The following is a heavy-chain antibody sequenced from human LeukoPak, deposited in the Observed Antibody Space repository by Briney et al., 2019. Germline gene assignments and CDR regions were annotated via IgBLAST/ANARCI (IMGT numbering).Heavy chain of an antibody. J-gene: IGHJ4*02. CDR1: GFVFSDYA. CDR2: IKQDGSEQ. CDR3: AREEDNADEYLREDY. V-gene: IGHV3-7*01. D-gene: IGHD2-15*01. Sequence: GGSLRLSCAASGFVFSDYAMSWVRQAPGKGLEWVANIKQDGSEQNYVDSVKGRFTISRDNARNSLYLQMDSLRAEDTAVYYCAREEDNADEYLREDYWGQGTLVTVSS.